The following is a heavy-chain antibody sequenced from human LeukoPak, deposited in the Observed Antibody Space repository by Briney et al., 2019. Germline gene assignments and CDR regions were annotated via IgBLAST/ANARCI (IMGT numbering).Heavy chain of an antibody. Sequence: SETLSLTCTVSGGSISSSSYYWGWIRQPPGKGLEWIGSIYYSGSTYYNPSLKSRVTISVDTSKNQFSLKLSSVTAADTAVYYCARGNYGDYVNWFDPWGQGTLVTVSS. CDR3: ARGNYGDYVNWFDP. J-gene: IGHJ5*02. D-gene: IGHD4-17*01. CDR2: IYYSGST. V-gene: IGHV4-39*07. CDR1: GGSISSSSYY.